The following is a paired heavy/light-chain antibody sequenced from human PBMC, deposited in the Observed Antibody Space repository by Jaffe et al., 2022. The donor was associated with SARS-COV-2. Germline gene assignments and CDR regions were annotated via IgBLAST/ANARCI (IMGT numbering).Light chain of an antibody. V-gene: IGLV6-57*01. CDR3: QSYDSKSRV. CDR2: EDN. Sequence: NFMLTQPHSVSESPGKTVTISCTRSSGSIASNYVQWYQQRPGSSPTTVIYEDNQRPSGVPDRFSGSIDSSSNSASLTISGLKTEDEADYYCQSYDSKSRVFGGGTKLTVL. J-gene: IGLJ2*01. CDR1: SGSIASNY.
Heavy chain of an antibody. J-gene: IGHJ2*01. V-gene: IGHV4-30-4*01. Sequence: QVQLQESGPGLVKPSQTLSLTCTVSGGSISSGDYYWSWIRQPPGKGLEWIGYIYYSGSTYYNPSLKSRVTISVDTSKNQFSLKLSSVTAADTAVYYCAREGVYYDSSGYYYRYFDLWGRGTLVTVSS. CDR1: GGSISSGDYY. D-gene: IGHD3-22*01. CDR2: IYYSGST. CDR3: AREGVYYDSSGYYYRYFDL.